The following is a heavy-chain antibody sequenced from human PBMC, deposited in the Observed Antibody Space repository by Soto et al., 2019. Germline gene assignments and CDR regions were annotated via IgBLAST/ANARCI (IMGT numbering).Heavy chain of an antibody. V-gene: IGHV3-11*06. J-gene: IGHJ4*02. CDR1: GFTFSDHY. CDR2: SSNSGSFT. CDR3: VRSGDNYNLLDY. Sequence: GGSLRLSCAASGFTFSDHYMSWIRQAPGKGLEWIGYSSNSGSFTRYADSVKGQFSISRDNAKNSLYLQINSLRGDDTATYFCVRSGDNYNLLDYWGQGTPVTVSS. D-gene: IGHD1-1*01.